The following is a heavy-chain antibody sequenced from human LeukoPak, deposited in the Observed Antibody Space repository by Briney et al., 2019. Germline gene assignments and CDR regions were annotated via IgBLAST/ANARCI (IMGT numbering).Heavy chain of an antibody. CDR2: ISSGSSFI. Sequence: GGSLRLSCAASGFTFSSYAMSWVRQAPGKGLEWVSSISSGSSFINYADSVEGRFTISRDNAKNSVYLQMNSLRAEDTAVYYCARELDPLDYWGQGTLVTVSS. D-gene: IGHD1-1*01. CDR1: GFTFSSYA. V-gene: IGHV3-21*01. CDR3: ARELDPLDY. J-gene: IGHJ4*02.